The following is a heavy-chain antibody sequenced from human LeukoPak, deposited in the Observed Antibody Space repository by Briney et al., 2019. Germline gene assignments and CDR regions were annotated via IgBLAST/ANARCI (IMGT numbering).Heavy chain of an antibody. J-gene: IGHJ5*02. V-gene: IGHV3-23*01. CDR1: GFTFSNYG. CDR2: ISGRGDTT. D-gene: IGHD6-13*01. CDR3: LSWGVDNP. Sequence: PGGSLRLSCAGSGFTFSNYGMTWVRQAPGKGLEWVSAISGRGDTTRYGESVKGRFTVSRDNAKNSLYLQMTSLRAEDTATYYCLSWGVDNPWGQGTLVTVSS.